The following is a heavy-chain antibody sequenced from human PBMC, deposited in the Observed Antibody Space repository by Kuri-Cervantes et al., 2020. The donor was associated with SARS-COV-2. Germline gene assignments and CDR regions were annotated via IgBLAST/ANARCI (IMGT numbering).Heavy chain of an antibody. J-gene: IGHJ4*02. CDR1: GFTVSSNY. D-gene: IGHD3-9*01. Sequence: GESLKISCAASGFTVSSNYMSWVRQAPGKGLEWVSVIYSGGSTYYADSVKGRFTISRDNSKNTLYLQMNSLRAEDTAVYYCARDGYFDWLFQGDYFDYWGQGTLVTAPQ. CDR2: IYSGGST. CDR3: ARDGYFDWLFQGDYFDY. V-gene: IGHV3-66*02.